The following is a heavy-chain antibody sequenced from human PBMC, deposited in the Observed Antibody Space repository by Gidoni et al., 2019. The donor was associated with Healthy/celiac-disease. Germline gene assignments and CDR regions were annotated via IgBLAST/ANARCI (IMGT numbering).Heavy chain of an antibody. Sequence: QVRLVQSGAEVKKPGSSVKVSCKASGGTFSSYAISWVRQAPGQGLEWMGGIIPIFGTANYAQKFQGRVTITADKSTSTAYMELSSLRSEDTAVYYCARTPMIVVVAWSQYYYYGMDVWGQGTTVTVSS. CDR1: GGTFSSYA. D-gene: IGHD3-22*01. CDR2: IIPIFGTA. J-gene: IGHJ6*02. V-gene: IGHV1-69*06. CDR3: ARTPMIVVVAWSQYYYYGMDV.